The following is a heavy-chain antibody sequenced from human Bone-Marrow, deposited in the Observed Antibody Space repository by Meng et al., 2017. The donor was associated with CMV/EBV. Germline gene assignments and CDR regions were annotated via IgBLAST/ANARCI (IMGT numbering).Heavy chain of an antibody. CDR2: IIPILGIA. CDR1: GGTFSSYT. CDR3: ARGSAVGAMGCAY. D-gene: IGHD1-26*01. V-gene: IGHV1-69*02. Sequence: SVKVSCKASGGTFSSYTISWVRQTPGQGLEWMGRIIPILGIANYAQKFQGRVTITADKSTSTAYMDLSSLRSDDTALYFCARGSAVGAMGCAYWGPGNRVTGAS. J-gene: IGHJ4*02.